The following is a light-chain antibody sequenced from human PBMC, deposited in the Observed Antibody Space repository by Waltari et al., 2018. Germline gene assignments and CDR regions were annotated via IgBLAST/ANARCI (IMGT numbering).Light chain of an antibody. CDR3: QLADSTVTYV. CDR2: KDN. V-gene: IGLV3-25*03. Sequence: SHELTQPPSVSVSPGQTATITCSGETLSKQYVYWYQHKPGQAPVLLIYKDNERPSGIPDRFSGSSSGTSVTLTISGVQAEDEADYYCQLADSTVTYVFGPGTKVIVL. CDR1: TLSKQY. J-gene: IGLJ1*01.